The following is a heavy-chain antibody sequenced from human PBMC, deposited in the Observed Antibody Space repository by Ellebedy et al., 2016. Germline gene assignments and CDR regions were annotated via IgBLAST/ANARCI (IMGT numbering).Heavy chain of an antibody. D-gene: IGHD4-17*01. CDR2: ISYSGST. V-gene: IGHV4-30-4*01. J-gene: IGHJ4*02. CDR3: ARLSMDDYGDYVCIDY. CDR1: GGSISSGDYY. Sequence: SETLSLXXTVSGGSISSGDYYWSWIRQPPGKGLEWVGYISYSGSTYYSPSLKSRVTISVDTSKNQFSLKLTSVTAADTAVYYCARLSMDDYGDYVCIDYWGQGTLVTVSS.